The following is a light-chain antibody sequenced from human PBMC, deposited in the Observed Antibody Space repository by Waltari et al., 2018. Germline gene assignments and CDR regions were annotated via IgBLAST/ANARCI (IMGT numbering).Light chain of an antibody. CDR1: SLRSYY. CDR2: GNN. Sequence: SSELTQDPTVSVAMGQTVRITCQGDSLRSYYASWYQQRPGQAPILVFSGNNNRPSAGPDRFYGSSSYNTAVLTITGGQAEDEASYYCHSRYASGVGGSFGGGTKLTVL. V-gene: IGLV3-19*01. CDR3: HSRYASGVGGS. J-gene: IGLJ2*01.